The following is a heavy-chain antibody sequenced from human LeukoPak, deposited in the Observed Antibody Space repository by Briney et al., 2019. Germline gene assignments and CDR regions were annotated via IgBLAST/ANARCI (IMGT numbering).Heavy chain of an antibody. CDR1: GDSISNYY. CDR2: IYTSGST. J-gene: IGHJ5*02. D-gene: IGHD3-10*01. Sequence: SETLSLTCTVSGDSISNYYWTWIRQPAAKGLEWIGRIYTSGSTNYSPSLKSRVTMSVDTSKNQFSLKLTSVTAADTAVYFCARGGYYGSGNDFRFDPWGQGTLVTVSS. CDR3: ARGGYYGSGNDFRFDP. V-gene: IGHV4-4*07.